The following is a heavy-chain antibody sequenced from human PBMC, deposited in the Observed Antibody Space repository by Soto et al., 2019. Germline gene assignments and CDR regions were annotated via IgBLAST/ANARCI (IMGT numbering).Heavy chain of an antibody. CDR3: ARKIASSWDSFDY. Sequence: PSETLSLTCAVSGGSISSSSHYWGWIRQPPGKGLEWIGSIYYSGSTHYNPSLKSRVTISGDSSKNQFSLKVYSVTAADTAIYYCARKIASSWDSFDYWGQGALVTVSS. J-gene: IGHJ4*02. CDR1: GGSISSSSHY. V-gene: IGHV4-39*01. D-gene: IGHD6-13*01. CDR2: IYYSGST.